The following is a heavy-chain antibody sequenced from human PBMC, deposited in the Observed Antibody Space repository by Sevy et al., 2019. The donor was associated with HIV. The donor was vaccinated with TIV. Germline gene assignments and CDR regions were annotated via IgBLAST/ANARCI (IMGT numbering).Heavy chain of an antibody. Sequence: ASVKVSCKVSGYTLTELSMHWVRQAPGKGLEWMGGFDPEDGETIYARKFKGRVTMTVDTSTDTAYMELSSLRSEDTAVYYCATGPPENDYSNFYYGMDVWGQGTTVTVSS. CDR3: ATGPPENDYSNFYYGMDV. J-gene: IGHJ6*02. CDR2: FDPEDGET. CDR1: GYTLTELS. V-gene: IGHV1-24*01. D-gene: IGHD4-4*01.